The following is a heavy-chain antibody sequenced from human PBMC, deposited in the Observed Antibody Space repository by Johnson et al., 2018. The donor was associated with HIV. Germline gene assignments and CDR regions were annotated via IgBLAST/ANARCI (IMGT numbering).Heavy chain of an antibody. CDR2: IKQDGSEK. Sequence: VQLVESGEILAKSAWSPRLSCAASQFTFSRYYMNCVRRAPGKGLEWVANIKQDGSEKYYGDSVKGRFTISRDNSKNTLYVQMISLRAEDTAVYYCAKERSTYYNFWSGSAGNDAFDIWGQGTMVTVSS. CDR1: QFTFSRYY. CDR3: AKERSTYYNFWSGSAGNDAFDI. D-gene: IGHD3-3*01. J-gene: IGHJ3*02. V-gene: IGHV3-7*01.